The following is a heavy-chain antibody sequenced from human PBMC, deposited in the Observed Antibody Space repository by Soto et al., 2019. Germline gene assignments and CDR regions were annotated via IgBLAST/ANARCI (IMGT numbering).Heavy chain of an antibody. J-gene: IGHJ4*02. Sequence: QITLKESGPTLVKPTQTLTLTCTFSGFSLSTSGVGVCWIRQPPGKALEWLALIYWDDDKRYSPSLKSRLTITKDTSKNQVVLTMTNMDPVDTATYYCAYSRYTGSGVDYWGQGTLVTVSS. D-gene: IGHD3-10*01. CDR1: GFSLSTSGVG. V-gene: IGHV2-5*02. CDR2: IYWDDDK. CDR3: AYSRYTGSGVDY.